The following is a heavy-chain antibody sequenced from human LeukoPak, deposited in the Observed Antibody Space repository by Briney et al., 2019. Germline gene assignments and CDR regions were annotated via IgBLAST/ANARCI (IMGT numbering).Heavy chain of an antibody. CDR1: GFSVSNFW. CDR2: INGDETGK. V-gene: IGHV3-7*01. CDR3: ATDAFSYPNT. Sequence: GGSLRLSCTGSGFSVSNFWMAWVRQAPGKGLEWVANINGDETGKYYVDSVKGRFTISRDNAKNPLFLQMNSVRVEDTAVYYCATDAFSYPNTWGQGTQVTVSS. J-gene: IGHJ5*02. D-gene: IGHD3-16*01.